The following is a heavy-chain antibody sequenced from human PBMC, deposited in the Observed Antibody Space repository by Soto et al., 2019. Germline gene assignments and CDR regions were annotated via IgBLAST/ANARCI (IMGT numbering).Heavy chain of an antibody. D-gene: IGHD1-1*01. CDR3: AKDPVPVQLERRDLYFDY. V-gene: IGHV1-3*01. J-gene: IGHJ4*02. CDR2: INAGNGNT. Sequence: GASVKVSCKASGYTFTSYAMHWVRQAPGQRLEWMGWINAGNGNTKYSQKFQGRVTITRDTSASTAYMELSSLRSEDTAVYYCAKDPVPVQLERRDLYFDYWGQGTLVTVSS. CDR1: GYTFTSYA.